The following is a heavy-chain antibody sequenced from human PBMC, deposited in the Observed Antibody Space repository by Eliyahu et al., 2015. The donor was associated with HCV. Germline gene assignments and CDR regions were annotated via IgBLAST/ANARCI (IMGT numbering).Heavy chain of an antibody. V-gene: IGHV4-39*01. J-gene: IGHJ5*02. CDR3: ARQSAQPYYDFWSGPRLGFDP. Sequence: QLQLQESGPGLVKPSETLSLICTVSGGSISSYWGWIRQPPQHGRKGLGWIGIIYYSGRTYYKPSLKSRVTISVDTSKNQFSLKLSSVTAADTAVYYCARQSAQPYYDFWSGPRLGFDPWSQGTLVTVSS. D-gene: IGHD3-3*01. CDR2: IYYSGRT. CDR1: GGSISSY.